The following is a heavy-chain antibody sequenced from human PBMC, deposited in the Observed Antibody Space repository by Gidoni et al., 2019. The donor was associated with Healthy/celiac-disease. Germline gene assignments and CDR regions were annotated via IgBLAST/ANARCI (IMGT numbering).Heavy chain of an antibody. V-gene: IGHV4-39*01. D-gene: IGHD3-22*01. Sequence: QLQLQESGPGLVKPSETLSLTCTVPGGSITSSSYYCGWIRQPPGKGLEWIGSIYYSGSTYYNPSLKSRVTISVDTSKNQFSLKLSSVTAADTAVYYCARSKRVLTMIVVVTDDAFDIWGQGTMVTVSS. CDR2: IYYSGST. J-gene: IGHJ3*02. CDR3: ARSKRVLTMIVVVTDDAFDI. CDR1: GGSITSSSYY.